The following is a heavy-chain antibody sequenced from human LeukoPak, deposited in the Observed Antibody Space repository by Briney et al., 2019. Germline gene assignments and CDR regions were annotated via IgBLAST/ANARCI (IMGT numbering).Heavy chain of an antibody. D-gene: IGHD3-3*01. CDR3: ARATLGFWSGSGNYFDY. J-gene: IGHJ4*02. V-gene: IGHV4-34*01. Sequence: PSETLSLTCAVYGGSFSGYYWSWIRQPPGKGLEWIGEINHSGSTNYNPSLKSRVTISVDTSKNQFSLKLSSVTAADTAVYHCARATLGFWSGSGNYFDYWGQGTLVTVSS. CDR1: GGSFSGYY. CDR2: INHSGST.